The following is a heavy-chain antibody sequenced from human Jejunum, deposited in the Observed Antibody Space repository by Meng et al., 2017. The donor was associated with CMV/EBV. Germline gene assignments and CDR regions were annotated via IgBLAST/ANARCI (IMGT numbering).Heavy chain of an antibody. J-gene: IGHJ4*02. D-gene: IGHD5-24*01. Sequence: FNFNIYSINWVRQAPGGGLEWVSYISSTGRTIYHAKSVKGRVAVSRDNDMKSVFLQMNNLRVEDTAVYYCARELDNDGSWHFDDWGQGTLVTVSS. CDR1: FNFNIYS. V-gene: IGHV3-48*03. CDR3: ARELDNDGSWHFDD. CDR2: ISSTGRTI.